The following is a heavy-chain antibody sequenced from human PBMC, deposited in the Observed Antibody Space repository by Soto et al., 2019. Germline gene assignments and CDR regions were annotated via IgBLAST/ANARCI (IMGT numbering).Heavy chain of an antibody. Sequence: QVQLVQSGAEVKEPGSSVKVSCKASGGGNLRDYRTTWVRRAPGQGLEWMGGIIPKLGSANYAQKFQGRVTITADESTNSVYLELRSLSSDDTAVYYCARAGEGYNFGALYWGQGTPVTVSS. J-gene: IGHJ4*02. CDR3: ARAGEGYNFGALY. V-gene: IGHV1-69*01. CDR1: GGGNLRDYR. CDR2: IIPKLGSA. D-gene: IGHD5-12*01.